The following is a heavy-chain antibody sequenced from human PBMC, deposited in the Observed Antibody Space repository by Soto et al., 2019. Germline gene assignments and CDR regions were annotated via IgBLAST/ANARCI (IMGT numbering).Heavy chain of an antibody. CDR2: IYYSGST. J-gene: IGHJ4*02. CDR3: ARNGRYNVHGQYPKTLTDY. Sequence: PSETLSLTCTVSGGSISSYYWSWIRQPPGKGLEWIGYIYYSGSTNYNPSLKSRVPISVDTSKNQFSLKLSSATAADTAVYYCARNGRYNVHGQYPKTLTDYWGQAILVTVS. D-gene: IGHD1-20*01. CDR1: GGSISSYY. V-gene: IGHV4-59*08.